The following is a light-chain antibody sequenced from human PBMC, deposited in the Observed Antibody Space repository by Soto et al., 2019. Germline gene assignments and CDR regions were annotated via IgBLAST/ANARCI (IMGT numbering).Light chain of an antibody. CDR2: GAS. J-gene: IGKJ2*01. V-gene: IGKV3-20*01. Sequence: IVLTQSPGTLSLSPGERATLSCMASQGVSSRFLAWYQQKPGQAPRLLMYGASSRATGIPDRFSGTGSGTNFTLTITRLEPEDFAVYYCQQYGSSPYTFGRGTKVDIK. CDR1: QGVSSRF. CDR3: QQYGSSPYT.